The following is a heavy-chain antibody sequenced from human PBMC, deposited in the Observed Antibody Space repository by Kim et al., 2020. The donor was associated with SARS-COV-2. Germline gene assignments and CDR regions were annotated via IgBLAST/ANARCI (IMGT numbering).Heavy chain of an antibody. CDR2: IRVGGGGT. CDR1: GFTISNDA. V-gene: IGHV3-23*01. Sequence: GGSLRLSCEASGFTISNDAMNWVRQAPGKGLEWVAGIRVGGGGTEYADSVKGRFTISRDNSKNTLSLLMNSLRAEDTAVYYCAKGQGSSSTWIYWGQGAPVTVPS. J-gene: IGHJ4*02. CDR3: AKGQGSSSTWIY. D-gene: IGHD6-6*01.